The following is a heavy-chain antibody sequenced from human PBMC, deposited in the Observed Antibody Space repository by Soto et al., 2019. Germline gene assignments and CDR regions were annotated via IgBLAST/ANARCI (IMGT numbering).Heavy chain of an antibody. CDR2: IDPSDSYT. CDR3: ATSDGDYYYGMDV. V-gene: IGHV5-10-1*01. D-gene: IGHD2-8*01. J-gene: IGHJ6*02. Sequence: PGESLKISCKGSGCSFTSYWISWVRQMPGKGLEWMGRIDPSDSYTNYSPSFQGHVTISADKSISTAYLQWSSLKASDTAMYYCATSDGDYYYGMDVWGQGTTVTVSS. CDR1: GCSFTSYW.